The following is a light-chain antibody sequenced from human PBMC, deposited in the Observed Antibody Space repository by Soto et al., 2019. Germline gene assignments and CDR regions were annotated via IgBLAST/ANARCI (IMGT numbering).Light chain of an antibody. J-gene: IGKJ2*01. CDR2: GAS. CDR3: QVSGRSALYT. V-gene: IGKV3-20*01. CDR1: QSVSSSS. Sequence: EIVLTQSPGTLSLSPGERATLSCRASQSVSSSSFAWYQQKRGQAHRLLIYGASSRATGIPDRFSGGGSGTDFTLTISRLEPEDFAVYYCQVSGRSALYTFGQGTRLEIK.